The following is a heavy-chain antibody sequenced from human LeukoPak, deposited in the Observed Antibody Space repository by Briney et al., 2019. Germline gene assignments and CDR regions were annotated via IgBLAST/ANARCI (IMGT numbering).Heavy chain of an antibody. CDR2: ISSSSSYI. V-gene: IGHV3-21*01. D-gene: IGHD3-10*01. CDR1: GFTFSSYS. CDR3: ARDFSMGLDY. Sequence: GGSLRLSCAASGFTFSSYSMNWVRQAPGKGLEWVLSISSSSSYIYYADSVKGRFTISRDNAKNSLYLQMNSLRAEDTAVYYCARDFSMGLDYWGQGTLVTVSS. J-gene: IGHJ4*02.